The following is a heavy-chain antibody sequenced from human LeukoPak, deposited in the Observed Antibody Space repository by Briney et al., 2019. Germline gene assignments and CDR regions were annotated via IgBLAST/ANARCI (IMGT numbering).Heavy chain of an antibody. V-gene: IGHV4-59*01. D-gene: IGHD1-26*01. CDR1: GGSISSYY. CDR3: ARSGADHFDY. CDR2: IYYSGST. Sequence: SETLSLTCTVSGGSISSYYWSWIRQPPGKGLEWIGYIYYSGSTNYNPSLKSRVTISVDTSKNQFSLKLSSVTAADTAVYYCARSGADHFDYWGQGTLVTVSS. J-gene: IGHJ4*02.